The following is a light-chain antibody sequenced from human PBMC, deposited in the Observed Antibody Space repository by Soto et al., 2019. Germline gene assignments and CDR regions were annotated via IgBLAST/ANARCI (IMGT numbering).Light chain of an antibody. CDR1: SSDVGSCSY. Sequence: QSVLTQPASVSGSPGQSITISCTGTSSDVGSCSYVSWYQQHPGKAPKLIIYEVSYRPSGLSNRFSGSKSGNTASLTISGLQANDEVHYYGGSCPGTNTFYVFEGGPKLPVL. V-gene: IGLV2-14*01. CDR2: EVS. J-gene: IGLJ1*01. CDR3: GSCPGTNTFYV.